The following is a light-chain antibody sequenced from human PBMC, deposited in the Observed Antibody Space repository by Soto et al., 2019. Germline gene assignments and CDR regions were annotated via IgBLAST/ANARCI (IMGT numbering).Light chain of an antibody. V-gene: IGLV2-14*01. CDR1: SXDVGAYNY. J-gene: IGLJ1*01. CDR2: GVT. Sequence: QSALTPPGSVSGSPGQSITISCTGTSXDVGAYNYVSCYQQYPGNAPKLMIYGVTNRPSGVSNRFSGSKTGNTASLTISGLQAEDEADYYCFSHGGGDAHVYGTGTKVTLL. CDR3: FSHGGGDAHV.